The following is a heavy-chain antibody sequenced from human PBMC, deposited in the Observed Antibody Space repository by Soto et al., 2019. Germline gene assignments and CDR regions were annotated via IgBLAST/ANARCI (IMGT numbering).Heavy chain of an antibody. D-gene: IGHD2-21*02. Sequence: QGQLVQSGAEVKKPGASVKVSCKASGYTFTDYDISWVRQAPGQGLEWMGWISVDNGNTKYVESLQGRVTMTTDTSTRTAYMEVRSLRSDDTALYYGSRTSVSDYNWFDPWGQGTLVAVSS. V-gene: IGHV1-18*01. J-gene: IGHJ5*02. CDR1: GYTFTDYD. CDR3: SRTSVSDYNWFDP. CDR2: ISVDNGNT.